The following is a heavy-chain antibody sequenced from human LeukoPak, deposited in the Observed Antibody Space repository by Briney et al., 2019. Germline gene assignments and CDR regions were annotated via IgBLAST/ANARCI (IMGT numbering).Heavy chain of an antibody. CDR1: GYTITSYY. J-gene: IGHJ4*02. CDR2: INPSGTGT. Sequence: ASVKVSCKASGYTITSYYMHWVRQAPGQGLEWMGLINPSGTGTNYAQKFQGRVTMTRDTSTSTVYMELSGLRSEDTAVYYCAREESGGYLDYWGQGTLVTVSS. CDR3: AREESGGYLDY. V-gene: IGHV1-46*01. D-gene: IGHD2-8*02.